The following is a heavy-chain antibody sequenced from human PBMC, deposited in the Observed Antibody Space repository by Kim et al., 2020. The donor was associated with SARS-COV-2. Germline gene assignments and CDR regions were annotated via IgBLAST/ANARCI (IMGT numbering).Heavy chain of an antibody. D-gene: IGHD3-3*02. CDR3: AKEKSRIWDY. CDR1: GFIFHEYT. Sequence: GGSLRLSCAASGFIFHEYTMHWVRQVPGKGLEWVALITWYGGSTFYADSVKDRFTISRDNSEKSLYMQMNSLTIEDSAFYYCAKEKSRIWDYWGQGTLVTVSS. CDR2: ITWYGGST. V-gene: IGHV3-43*01. J-gene: IGHJ4*02.